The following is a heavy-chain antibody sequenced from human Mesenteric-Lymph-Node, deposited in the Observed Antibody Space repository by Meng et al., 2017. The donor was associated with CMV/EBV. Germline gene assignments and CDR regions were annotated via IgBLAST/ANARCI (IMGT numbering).Heavy chain of an antibody. D-gene: IGHD2-2*02. CDR2: ISGSGGST. V-gene: IGHV3-23*01. Sequence: GESLKISCAASGFTFSSYAMSWVRQAPGKGPEWVSAISGSGGSTYYADSVKGRFTISRDNSKNTLYLQMNSLRAEDTAVYYCAKGYCSSTSCYIFDYWGQGTLVTVSS. CDR1: GFTFSSYA. J-gene: IGHJ4*02. CDR3: AKGYCSSTSCYIFDY.